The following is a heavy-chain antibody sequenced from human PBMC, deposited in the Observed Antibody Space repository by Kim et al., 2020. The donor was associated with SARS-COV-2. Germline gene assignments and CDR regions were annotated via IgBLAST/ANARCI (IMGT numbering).Heavy chain of an antibody. CDR3: AKASPRKTGTADY. D-gene: IGHD1-1*01. Sequence: YADSVKGRFTISRDNSKNTLYLQMNSLRAEDTAVYYCAKASPRKTGTADYWGQGTLVTVSS. J-gene: IGHJ4*02. V-gene: IGHV3-30*02.